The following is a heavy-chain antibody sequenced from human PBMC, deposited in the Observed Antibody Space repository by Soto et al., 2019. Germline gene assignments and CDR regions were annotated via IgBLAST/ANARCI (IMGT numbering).Heavy chain of an antibody. D-gene: IGHD3-10*01. V-gene: IGHV3-53*01. CDR1: GFTVSNNY. J-gene: IGHJ4*02. Sequence: EVQLVESGGGLIQPGGSLRLSCAVSGFTVSNNYMSWVRQAPGKGLEGVSVIYSGGYTAYGDSVKGRFTISRDNSKNTPFLQKKTLSAHDPGVFFWASHPGGGGYWGQGTLVTVSS. CDR3: ASHPGGGGY. CDR2: IYSGGYT.